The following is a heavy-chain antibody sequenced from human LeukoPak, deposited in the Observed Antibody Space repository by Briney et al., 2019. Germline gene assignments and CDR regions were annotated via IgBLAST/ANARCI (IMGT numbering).Heavy chain of an antibody. J-gene: IGHJ4*02. CDR3: AKTQGSGWYWYFYF. D-gene: IGHD6-19*01. CDR2: IWADGSKK. V-gene: IGHV3-33*03. Sequence: GGSLRLSCAASGFIFSSYAMHWVRQAPGKGLEWVAVIWADGSKKYYGDFVKGRFTISRDNSKNTLYVQMNSLRAEDTAVYYCAKTQGSGWYWYFYFWGQGTLVTVSS. CDR1: GFIFSSYA.